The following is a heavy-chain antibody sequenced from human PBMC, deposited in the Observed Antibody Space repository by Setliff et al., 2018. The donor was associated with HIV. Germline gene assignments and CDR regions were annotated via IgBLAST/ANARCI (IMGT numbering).Heavy chain of an antibody. J-gene: IGHJ4*02. V-gene: IGHV4-4*07. Sequence: ASETLSLTCAVSGYSISTAYYWSWIRQPAGKGLEWIGRIYASGSTNYNPSLKSRVTMSVDTSKNHFSLKLSSVTAADTAVFYCARGREWTHLDYWGQGTLVTVSS. CDR1: GYSISTAYY. D-gene: IGHD3-3*01. CDR2: IYASGST. CDR3: ARGREWTHLDY.